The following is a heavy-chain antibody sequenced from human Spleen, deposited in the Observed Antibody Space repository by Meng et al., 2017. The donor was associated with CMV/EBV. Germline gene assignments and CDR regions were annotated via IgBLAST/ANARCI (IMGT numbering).Heavy chain of an antibody. J-gene: IGHJ4*02. D-gene: IGHD6-19*01. CDR3: ARDLSSGWDFDY. CDR2: ISSSSSYI. Sequence: CAASGFTFSSYSMNWFRQAPGKGLEWVSSISSSSSYIYYADSVKGRFTISRDNAKNSLYLQMNSLRAEDTAVYYCARDLSSGWDFDYWGQGTLVTVSS. V-gene: IGHV3-21*01. CDR1: GFTFSSYS.